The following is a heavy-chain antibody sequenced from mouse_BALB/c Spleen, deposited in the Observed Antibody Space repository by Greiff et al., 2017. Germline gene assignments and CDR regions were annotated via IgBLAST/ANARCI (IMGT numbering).Heavy chain of an antibody. V-gene: IGHV3-8*02. Sequence: EVKLQESGPSLVKPSQTLSLTCSVTGDSITSGYWNWIRKFPGNKLEYMGYISYSGSTYYNPSLKSRISITRDTSKNQYYLQLNSVTTEDTATYYCAIYRGGNYGRGAMDYWGQGTSVTVSS. CDR2: ISYSGST. D-gene: IGHD2-1*01. J-gene: IGHJ4*01. CDR1: GDSITSGY. CDR3: AIYRGGNYGRGAMDY.